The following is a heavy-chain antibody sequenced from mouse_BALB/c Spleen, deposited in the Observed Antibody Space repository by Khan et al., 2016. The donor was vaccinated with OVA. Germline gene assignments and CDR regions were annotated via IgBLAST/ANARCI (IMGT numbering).Heavy chain of an antibody. J-gene: IGHJ2*01. CDR2: ISYSGNT. Sequence: EVQLLETGPGLVKPSQSLSLTCTVTGYSITSDYARNWIRQFPGNKLEWMGFISYSGNTNYNPSLKSRFSITRDTSKNQFFLQLNSVTTEDTATYYCARVYGGDFDYWGQGTTLTVSS. V-gene: IGHV3-2*02. CDR3: ARVYGGDFDY. D-gene: IGHD1-1*01. CDR1: GYSITSDYA.